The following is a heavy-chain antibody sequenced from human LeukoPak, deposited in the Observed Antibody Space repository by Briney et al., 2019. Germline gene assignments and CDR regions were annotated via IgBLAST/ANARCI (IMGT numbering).Heavy chain of an antibody. Sequence: GGSLRLSCSASGFTFSRFWMSWVRKAPGKGLEYVALIKQGGSEIFHMDSVKGRFTISRDDATNSLYLQMNSLRVEDTALYYCARDRESESDSEGDYWGQGTLVTVSS. CDR1: GFTFSRFW. V-gene: IGHV3-7*01. J-gene: IGHJ4*02. CDR3: ARDRESESDSEGDY. D-gene: IGHD4-11*01. CDR2: IKQGGSEI.